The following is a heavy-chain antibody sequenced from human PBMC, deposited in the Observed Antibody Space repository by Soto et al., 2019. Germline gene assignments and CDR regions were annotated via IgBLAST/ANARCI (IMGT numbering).Heavy chain of an antibody. J-gene: IGHJ4*02. V-gene: IGHV1-69*01. CDR2: IKPLFGTP. CDR1: GGTFTNDA. Sequence: QVQLVQSGAEVKKPGSSVKVSCEVSGGTFTNDAISWVRQAPGQGPEWMGGIKPLFGTPNYAQSFRYRLTITADESSSTVFMELRSLTPEDTDMYFCAKARGESPMVQEDFFDYWGQGTLVSVAS. D-gene: IGHD1-1*01. CDR3: AKARGESPMVQEDFFDY.